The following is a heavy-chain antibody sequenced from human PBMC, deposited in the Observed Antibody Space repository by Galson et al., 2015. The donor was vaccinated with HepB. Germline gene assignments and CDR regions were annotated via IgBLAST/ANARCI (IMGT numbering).Heavy chain of an antibody. D-gene: IGHD6-19*01. J-gene: IGHJ6*02. V-gene: IGHV3-11*03. CDR2: IGSSGSSYT. CDR1: GFIVSDYY. Sequence: SLRLSCATSGFIVSDYYMTWIRQAPGKGLEWVSFIGSSGSSYTNYADSVKGRFTISRDNTNNSLFLQMNCLRAEDTALYFCARSGLAVADYHYYYYGMDVWGQGTTVTVSS. CDR3: ARSGLAVADYHYYYYGMDV.